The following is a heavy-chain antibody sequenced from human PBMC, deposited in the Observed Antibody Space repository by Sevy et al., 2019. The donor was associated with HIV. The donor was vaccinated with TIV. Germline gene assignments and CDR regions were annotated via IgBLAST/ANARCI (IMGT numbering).Heavy chain of an antibody. J-gene: IGHJ3*02. Sequence: GGSLRLSCAASGFTFSDYYMSWIRQAPGKGLEWVSYISISGSTIYYADSVKGRFTISRDNAKNSLYLQMNSLRAEDTAVYYCARGYCSSTSCYLVAFDIWGQGTMVTVSS. V-gene: IGHV3-11*04. D-gene: IGHD2-2*01. CDR2: ISISGSTI. CDR1: GFTFSDYY. CDR3: ARGYCSSTSCYLVAFDI.